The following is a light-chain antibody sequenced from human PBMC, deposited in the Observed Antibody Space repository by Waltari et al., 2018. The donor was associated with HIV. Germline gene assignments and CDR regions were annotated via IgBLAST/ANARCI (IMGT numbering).Light chain of an antibody. CDR1: SSDVGGYNY. Sequence: QSALTQPASVSVSPGQSIPITCTGTSSDVGGYNYVSWHQQHPGKAPKLMIYEVNNRPAGVPNRCSGTKSGNTAYLTIPGLQAEDEADYYVSSYTSSTTRVFGGGTKLTVL. CDR2: EVN. CDR3: SSYTSSTTRV. V-gene: IGLV2-14*01. J-gene: IGLJ3*02.